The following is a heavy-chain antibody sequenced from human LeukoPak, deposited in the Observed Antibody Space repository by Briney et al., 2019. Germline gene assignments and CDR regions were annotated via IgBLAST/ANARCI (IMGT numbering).Heavy chain of an antibody. CDR3: AGYYDFTPY. J-gene: IGHJ4*02. CDR2: MNPNSGNT. V-gene: IGHV1-8*01. D-gene: IGHD3-3*01. CDR1: GYTFTSYD. Sequence: ASVKVSCKASGYTFTSYDINWVRQATGQGLEWMGWMNPNSGNTGYAQKFQGRVTMTEDTSTDTAYMELSSLRSEDTAVYYCAGYYDFTPYWGQGTLVTVSS.